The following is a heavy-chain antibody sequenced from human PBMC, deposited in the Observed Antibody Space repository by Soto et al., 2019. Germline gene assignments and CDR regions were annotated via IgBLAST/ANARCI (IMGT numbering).Heavy chain of an antibody. CDR2: IYWDDDK. CDR1: GFSLSTSGVG. D-gene: IGHD3-10*01. Sequence: QITLKESGPTLVKPTQTLTLTCTFSGFSLSTSGVGVGWIRQPPGKALEWLALIYWDDDKRYSPSLKSRLTITKDTSKNQVVLTMTNTDPVDTATYYCAHSMVRGAEWVPGPGNWFDPWGQGTLVTVSS. V-gene: IGHV2-5*02. J-gene: IGHJ5*02. CDR3: AHSMVRGAEWVPGPGNWFDP.